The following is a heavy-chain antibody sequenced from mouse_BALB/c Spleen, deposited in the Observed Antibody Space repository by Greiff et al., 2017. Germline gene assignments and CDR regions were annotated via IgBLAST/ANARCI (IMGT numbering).Heavy chain of an antibody. Sequence: DVMLVQSGGGLVQPGGSRTLSCAASGFTLSSFGMHWVRQAPEKGLEWVAYISSGRSTIYYAATVKGRFTITRDYHKHTLFQQITSLRSEDTAMYCCARVATTVVTIDYWGQGTTLTVSS. CDR2: ISSGRSTI. D-gene: IGHD1-1*01. CDR3: ARVATTVVTIDY. CDR1: GFTLSSFG. V-gene: IGHV5-17*02. J-gene: IGHJ2*01.